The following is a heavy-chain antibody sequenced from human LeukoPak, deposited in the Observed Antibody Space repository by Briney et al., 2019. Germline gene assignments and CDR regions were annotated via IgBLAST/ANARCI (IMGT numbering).Heavy chain of an antibody. CDR1: GGTFSSYA. D-gene: IGHD3-22*01. V-gene: IGHV1-69*04. CDR3: ARDQYYYDSSGYYYIDY. J-gene: IGHJ4*02. Sequence: GSSVKVSCKASGGTFSSYAISWVRQAPGQGPEWMGRIIPILGIANYAQKFQGRVTITADKSTSTAYMELSSLRSEDTAVYYCARDQYYYDSSGYYYIDYWGQGTLVTVSS. CDR2: IIPILGIA.